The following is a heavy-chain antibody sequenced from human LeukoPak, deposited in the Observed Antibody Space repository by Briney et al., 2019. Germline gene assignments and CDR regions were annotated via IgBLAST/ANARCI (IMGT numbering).Heavy chain of an antibody. D-gene: IGHD3-10*01. J-gene: IGHJ4*02. CDR2: IYYSGST. Sequence: PSETLSLTCTVSGGSISSSSYCWGWIRQPPGKGLEWIGSIYYSGSTYYNPSLKSRVTISVDTSKNQFSLKLSSVTAADTAVYYCARQEPYYYGSGSFDYWGQGTLVTVSS. V-gene: IGHV4-39*01. CDR1: GGSISSSSYC. CDR3: ARQEPYYYGSGSFDY.